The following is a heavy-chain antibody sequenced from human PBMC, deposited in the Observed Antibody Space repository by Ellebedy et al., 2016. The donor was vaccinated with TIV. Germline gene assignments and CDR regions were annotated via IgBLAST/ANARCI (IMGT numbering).Heavy chain of an antibody. Sequence: GSLRLXCAVYGGSFRGYFWSWIRQPPGKGLEWIGEINRSGSTNYSPSLKSRVTISVDTSKNHFSLKLSSVTAADTAVYYCARFGSYWGQGTLVTVSS. J-gene: IGHJ4*02. CDR2: INRSGST. CDR3: ARFGSY. CDR1: GGSFRGYF. V-gene: IGHV4-34*01. D-gene: IGHD3-10*01.